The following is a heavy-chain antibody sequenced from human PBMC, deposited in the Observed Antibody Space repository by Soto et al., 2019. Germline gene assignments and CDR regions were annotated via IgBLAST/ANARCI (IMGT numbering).Heavy chain of an antibody. Sequence: PSGTLSLACVVSDYPISSDYYWAWIRQPPGKRLEWIGSIYHGGSAYYNPSLNSRGTILVDTSNKQVSLRVTSVTAADTAVYYCARYRYYFDGTGNYRTHPFATWGPGTLVT. CDR2: IYHGGSA. D-gene: IGHD3-22*01. CDR1: DYPISSDYY. J-gene: IGHJ3*02. V-gene: IGHV4-38-2*01. CDR3: ARYRYYFDGTGNYRTHPFAT.